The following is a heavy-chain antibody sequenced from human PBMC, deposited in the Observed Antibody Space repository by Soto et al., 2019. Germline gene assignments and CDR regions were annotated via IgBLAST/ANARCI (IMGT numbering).Heavy chain of an antibody. V-gene: IGHV1-69*02. CDR2: IIPILGIA. D-gene: IGHD3-3*01. CDR1: GGTFSSYT. CDR3: AGAFWSGYSYDY. Sequence: SVKVSCKASGGTFSSYTISWVRQAPGQGLEWMGRIIPILGIANYAQKFQGRVTITADKSTSTAYMVLSSLRSEDTAVYYCAGAFWSGYSYDYWGQGTLVTVSS. J-gene: IGHJ4*02.